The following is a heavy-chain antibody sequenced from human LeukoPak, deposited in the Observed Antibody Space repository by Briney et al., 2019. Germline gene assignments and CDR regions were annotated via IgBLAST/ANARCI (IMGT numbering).Heavy chain of an antibody. CDR3: ARGSITAAGILDS. CDR1: GGSVSSGSYY. CDR2: IYYSGST. J-gene: IGHJ4*02. D-gene: IGHD6-13*01. V-gene: IGHV4-61*01. Sequence: PSETLSLTCTVSGGSVSSGSYYWSWIRQPPGKGLEWIGYIYYSGSTNYNPSLKSRVTISVDTSKNQFSLKLSSVTAADTAVYYCARGSITAAGILDSWGQGTLVTVSS.